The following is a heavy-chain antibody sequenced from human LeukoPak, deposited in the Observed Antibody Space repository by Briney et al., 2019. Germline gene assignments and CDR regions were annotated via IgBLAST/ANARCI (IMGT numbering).Heavy chain of an antibody. CDR2: IKQDGSEK. CDR1: TFTFSDYW. V-gene: IGHV3-7*03. J-gene: IGHJ4*02. CDR3: AKNRLALNN. Sequence: GGSLRLSCVVSTFTFSDYWMSWVRQAPGKGLEWVANIKQDGSEKYYVDSVKGRFTISRDNAKNSLYLQMNSLRVEDMAVYYCAKNRLALNNWGQGTLVTVSS.